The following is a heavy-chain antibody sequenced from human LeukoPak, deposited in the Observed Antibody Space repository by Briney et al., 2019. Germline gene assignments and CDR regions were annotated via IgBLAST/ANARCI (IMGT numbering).Heavy chain of an antibody. CDR2: IFYTGSA. CDR3: ARRGIAAAAHFGY. J-gene: IGHJ4*02. CDR1: GGSISSGRYC. D-gene: IGHD6-13*01. V-gene: IGHV4-39*01. Sequence: SETLSLACTVSGGSISSGRYCWGWIRQPPGKRLEWIGSIFYTGSAHYNPSLESRVIISIDTAKNQFSLKVRSVTAADTAVYFCARRGIAAAAHFGYWGQGSLVTVSS.